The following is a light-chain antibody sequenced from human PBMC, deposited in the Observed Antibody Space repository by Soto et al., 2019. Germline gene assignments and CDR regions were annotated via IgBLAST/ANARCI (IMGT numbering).Light chain of an antibody. Sequence: QSVLTQPPSVSATPGQRVTISFSGTYSNIGSNTVAWYQRLPGAAPKLPLYSNDERPPGVPDRFSGSKSGSSASLAISGLQAEDEADYYCGALDDRLNRPRMLFGGGTKVTVL. CDR2: SND. V-gene: IGLV1-44*01. J-gene: IGLJ2*01. CDR1: YSNIGSNT. CDR3: GALDDRLNRPRML.